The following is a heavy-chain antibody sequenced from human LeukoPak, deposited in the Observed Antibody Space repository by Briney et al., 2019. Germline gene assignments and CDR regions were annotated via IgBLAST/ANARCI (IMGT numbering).Heavy chain of an antibody. V-gene: IGHV4-34*01. CDR3: ARLTWELPPGGLYYNYYIDV. Sequence: SETLSRTCAVYGGSPSNYYWTWVRQPPGKGLEWIGEINHSVGANYSPSLKSRVTISLDTSKNQFSLKLSSVTAADTAVYYCARLTWELPPGGLYYNYYIDVWDKGATVTVSS. J-gene: IGHJ6*03. CDR2: INHSVGA. D-gene: IGHD1-26*01. CDR1: GGSPSNYY.